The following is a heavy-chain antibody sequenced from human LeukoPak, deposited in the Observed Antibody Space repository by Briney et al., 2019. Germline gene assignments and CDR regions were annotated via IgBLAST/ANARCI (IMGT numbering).Heavy chain of an antibody. D-gene: IGHD2-21*02. CDR3: VRCDGGDCYRDAFDI. CDR1: GFTFNDYG. J-gene: IGHJ3*02. Sequence: GGSLRLSCATSGFTFNDYGMSWVRQAPGKGLEWVSGIHWNGGSATYADSVKGRFTISRDNAKNSLYLQMNSLRAEDTAVYYCVRCDGGDCYRDAFDIWGQGTMVTVSS. CDR2: IHWNGGSA. V-gene: IGHV3-20*04.